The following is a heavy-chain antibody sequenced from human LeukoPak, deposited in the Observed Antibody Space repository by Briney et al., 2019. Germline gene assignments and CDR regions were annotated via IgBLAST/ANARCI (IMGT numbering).Heavy chain of an antibody. Sequence: QTGGSLRLSWAASGFTFSSYAMSWVRQAPGKGLEWVSAISGGGGSTYYADSVKGRFTISRDNSKNTLYLQINSVRAEDTAVYYCANSLQLPYYFDYWGQGTLVTVSS. CDR1: GFTFSSYA. J-gene: IGHJ4*02. CDR2: ISGGGGST. V-gene: IGHV3-23*01. D-gene: IGHD5-18*01. CDR3: ANSLQLPYYFDY.